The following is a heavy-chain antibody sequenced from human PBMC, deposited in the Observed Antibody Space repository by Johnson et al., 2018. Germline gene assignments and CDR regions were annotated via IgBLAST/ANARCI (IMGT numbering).Heavy chain of an antibody. CDR3: TRARPGTKNALDI. Sequence: VQLQESGGGLVQPGGSLRLSCAGSGSYWMFWVRQVPGKGLVWVSQISGDGSTTGSADSVQGRFSVSRDNAKNTMYLQMNSLKVDDTAVYYCTRARPGTKNALDIWGQGTMVTVSS. D-gene: IGHD1-7*01. CDR2: ISGDGSTT. CDR1: GSYW. J-gene: IGHJ3*02. V-gene: IGHV3-74*01.